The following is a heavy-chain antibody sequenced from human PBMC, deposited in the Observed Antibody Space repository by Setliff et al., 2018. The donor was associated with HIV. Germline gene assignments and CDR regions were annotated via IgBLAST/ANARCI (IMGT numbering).Heavy chain of an antibody. CDR3: AQDLLPTISGNFFPYYYGMDV. V-gene: IGHV3-23*01. CDR2: ISSSGNSA. CDR1: GFTFNSYA. Sequence: GGSLRLSCVASGFTFNSYAFNWVRQAPGEGLEWVSFISSSGNSAHYADSVEGRFTVSRDNSKNTVYLQMNSLRVEDTAVYYCAQDLLPTISGNFFPYYYGMDVWGQGTTVTVSS. J-gene: IGHJ6*02. D-gene: IGHD5-12*01.